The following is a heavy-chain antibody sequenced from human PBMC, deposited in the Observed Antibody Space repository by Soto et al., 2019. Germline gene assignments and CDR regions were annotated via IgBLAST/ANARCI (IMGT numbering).Heavy chain of an antibody. Sequence: GGSLRLSCAASGFTFSSYAMHWVRQAPGKGLEWVAVISYDGSNKYYADSVKGRFTISRDNSKNTLYLQMNSLRAEDTAVYYCARDRTGYYDSSGYFDYWGQGTLVTVSS. V-gene: IGHV3-30-3*01. D-gene: IGHD3-22*01. CDR1: GFTFSSYA. CDR3: ARDRTGYYDSSGYFDY. J-gene: IGHJ4*02. CDR2: ISYDGSNK.